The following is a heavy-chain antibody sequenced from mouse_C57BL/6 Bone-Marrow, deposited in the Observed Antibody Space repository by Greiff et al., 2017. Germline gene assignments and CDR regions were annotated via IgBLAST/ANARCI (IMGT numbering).Heavy chain of an antibody. Sequence: EVQLVESGPVLVKPGASVKMSCKASGYTFTDYYMNWVKQSHGKSLEWIGVINPYNGGTSYNQKFKGKATLTVDKSSSTAYMELNSLTSEDSAVYYCAREDGNYHFAYWGQGTLVTVSA. CDR3: AREDGNYHFAY. V-gene: IGHV1-19*01. J-gene: IGHJ3*01. D-gene: IGHD2-1*01. CDR1: GYTFTDYY. CDR2: INPYNGGT.